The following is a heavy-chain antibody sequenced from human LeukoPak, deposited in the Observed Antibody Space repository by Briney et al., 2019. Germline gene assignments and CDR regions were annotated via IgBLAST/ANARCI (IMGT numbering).Heavy chain of an antibody. V-gene: IGHV4-39*05. D-gene: IGHD1-14*01. J-gene: IGHJ4*02. CDR1: GGSISSTGDF. Sequence: SETPSLTCTVSGGSISSTGDFWGWMPQPPGKGPAWLFSVRGGGSTYHNPSLRSRVTVALDTSMSQFSLRVTSLSATDTAVYYWVRALVEPVHYYFDSWGQGTLVTVSS. CDR2: VRGGGST. CDR3: VRALVEPVHYYFDS.